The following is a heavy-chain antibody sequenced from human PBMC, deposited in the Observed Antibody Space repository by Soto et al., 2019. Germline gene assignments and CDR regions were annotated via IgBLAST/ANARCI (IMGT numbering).Heavy chain of an antibody. CDR2: ISSNGGST. V-gene: IGHV3-64D*08. J-gene: IGHJ4*01. CDR3: VKGRYYGSGRSLFDY. CDR1: GFTFSSYA. Sequence: GGSLRLSCSASGFTFSSYAMHWVRQAPGKGLEYVSAISSNGGSTYYADSVKGRFTISRDNSKNTLYLQMSSLRAEDTAVYYCVKGRYYGSGRSLFDYWGQGTLVTVSS. D-gene: IGHD3-10*01.